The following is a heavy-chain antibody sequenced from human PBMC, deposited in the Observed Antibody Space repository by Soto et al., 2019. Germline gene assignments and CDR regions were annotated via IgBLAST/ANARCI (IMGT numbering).Heavy chain of an antibody. CDR2: IKEDGSEK. D-gene: IGHD2-15*01. CDR3: ARPSGGSRYAPTDY. CDR1: GFTFSRCW. J-gene: IGHJ4*02. V-gene: IGHV3-7*01. Sequence: GGSLRLSCAASGFTFSRCWMSWVRQAPGKGLEWVANIKEDGSEKYYVDSVKGRFTISRDNAENSLYLQMNSLRAEDTAVYYCARPSGGSRYAPTDYWGRGALVTVSS.